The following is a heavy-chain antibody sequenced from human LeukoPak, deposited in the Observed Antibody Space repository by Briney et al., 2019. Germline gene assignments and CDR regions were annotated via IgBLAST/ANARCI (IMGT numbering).Heavy chain of an antibody. CDR3: ARRRYGSGGEFDY. Sequence: ASVKVSCKASGYTFTSYYMHWVRQAPGQGLEWMGIINPSGGSTSYAQKFQGRVTMTRDTSISTAYMELSRLKSDDTAVYYCARRRYGSGGEFDYWGQGTLVTVSS. D-gene: IGHD3-10*01. J-gene: IGHJ4*02. CDR2: INPSGGST. V-gene: IGHV1-46*01. CDR1: GYTFTSYY.